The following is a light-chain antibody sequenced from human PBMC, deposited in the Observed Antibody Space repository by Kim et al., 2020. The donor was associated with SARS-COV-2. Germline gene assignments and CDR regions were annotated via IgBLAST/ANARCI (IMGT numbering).Light chain of an antibody. J-gene: IGLJ1*01. CDR3: ASWDDGLNGHV. CDR1: KSNVGSHT. Sequence: GQRVTISCSGSKSNVGSHTVDCWHHLPGSAANLLIYSNIRRRPGVPARFSAATSGTSASLAISGLQYEDEADYYCASWDDGLNGHVFGTGTKVTVL. CDR2: SNI. V-gene: IGLV1-44*01.